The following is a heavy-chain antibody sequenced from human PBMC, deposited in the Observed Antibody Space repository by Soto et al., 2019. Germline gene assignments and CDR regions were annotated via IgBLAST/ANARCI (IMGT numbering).Heavy chain of an antibody. CDR1: GFTFSSYA. CDR3: ARPSAMGSGYYFSIFDY. Sequence: EVQLLESGGGLVQPGGSLRLSCAASGFTFSSYAMSWVRQAPGKGLEWVSAISGSGGSTYYADSMKGRFTISRDNSKNTLYLQMNSLRAEDTAVYYCARPSAMGSGYYFSIFDYWGQGTLVTVSS. J-gene: IGHJ4*02. V-gene: IGHV3-23*01. D-gene: IGHD3-22*01. CDR2: ISGSGGST.